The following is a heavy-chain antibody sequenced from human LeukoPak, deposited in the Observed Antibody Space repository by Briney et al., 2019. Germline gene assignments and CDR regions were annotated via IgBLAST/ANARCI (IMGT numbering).Heavy chain of an antibody. CDR3: AKDLVATIGNLDY. CDR2: MFGSGSTT. Sequence: GGSLRLSCAASGFTFSSYAMSWVRQAPGKGLEWVSSMFGSGSTTYYADSVKGRFTSSRDNSKNTLYLQMNSLRAEDTAVYYCAKDLVATIGNLDYWGQGTLVTVSS. V-gene: IGHV3-23*01. D-gene: IGHD5-12*01. J-gene: IGHJ4*01. CDR1: GFTFSSYA.